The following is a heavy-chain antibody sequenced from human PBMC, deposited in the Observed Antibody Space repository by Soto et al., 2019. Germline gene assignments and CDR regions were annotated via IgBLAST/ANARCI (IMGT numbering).Heavy chain of an antibody. D-gene: IGHD4-4*01. Sequence: QVQLVQSGAEVRKPGSSVKVSCKASGGTFSRHAISWVRQAPGQGLEWMGGIIPIFGTANHAQKFQGRVTITADESTSTAYMELSSLRSEDTAVYYCARDGLQSGRNNWFDPWGQGTLVTVSS. V-gene: IGHV1-69*01. CDR3: ARDGLQSGRNNWFDP. J-gene: IGHJ5*02. CDR2: IIPIFGTA. CDR1: GGTFSRHA.